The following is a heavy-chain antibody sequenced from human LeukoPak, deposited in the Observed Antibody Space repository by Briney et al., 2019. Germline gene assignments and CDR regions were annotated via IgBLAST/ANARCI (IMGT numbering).Heavy chain of an antibody. J-gene: IGHJ5*02. CDR2: IYYSGST. V-gene: IGHV4-39*07. CDR1: GGSISSSSYY. Sequence: SETLSLTCTVSGGSISSSSYYWGWIRQPPGKGLEWIGSIYYSGSTYYNPSLKSRVTISVDTSKNQFSLKLSSVTAADTAVYYCARGRTFWYNWFDPWGQGTLVTVSS. D-gene: IGHD2-8*02. CDR3: ARGRTFWYNWFDP.